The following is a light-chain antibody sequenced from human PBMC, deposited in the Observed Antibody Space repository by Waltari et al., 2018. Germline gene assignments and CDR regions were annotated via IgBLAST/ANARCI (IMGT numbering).Light chain of an antibody. CDR2: KAS. CDR1: QIISTW. J-gene: IGKJ4*01. Sequence: DTQLTQSPSTLSASVGDRVTITCRASQIISTWLAWYQQKPGQAPKLLSYKASSSESGVPSRFSGSGSGTEFTLTISSLQPDDFATYYCQQYNDFSSLTFCGGTKVEIE. CDR3: QQYNDFSSLT. V-gene: IGKV1-5*03.